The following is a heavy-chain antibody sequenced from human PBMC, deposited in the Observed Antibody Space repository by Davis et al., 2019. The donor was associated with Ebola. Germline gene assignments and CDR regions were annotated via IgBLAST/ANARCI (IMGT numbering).Heavy chain of an antibody. V-gene: IGHV3-11*05. CDR3: VKDSSNIWFDI. CDR1: GASIRSLY. CDR2: ISSSSSYT. Sequence: LSLTCTVSGASIRSLYWSWIRQAPGKGLEWVSYISSSSSYTNYADSVKGRFAISRDNSRGTLYLQMNSLRVEDSAIYYCVKDSSNIWFDIWGQGTLVTVSS. D-gene: IGHD2/OR15-2a*01. J-gene: IGHJ3*02.